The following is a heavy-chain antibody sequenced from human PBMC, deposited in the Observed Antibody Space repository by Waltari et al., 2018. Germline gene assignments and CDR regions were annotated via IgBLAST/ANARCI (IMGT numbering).Heavy chain of an antibody. CDR1: GYTFTAYW. J-gene: IGHJ4*02. D-gene: IGHD1-26*01. CDR2: SNPNSGDT. Sequence: QVQLVQSGAEVKKPGASVKVSCKPSGYTFTAYWIHWMRRAPGQGLAWVGWSNPNSGDTNSAQKFQGRGTMTRDTSISTVYMELNWLTSDDTAVYYCARGPNTGSFDYWGQGTLITVSS. V-gene: IGHV1-2*02. CDR3: ARGPNTGSFDY.